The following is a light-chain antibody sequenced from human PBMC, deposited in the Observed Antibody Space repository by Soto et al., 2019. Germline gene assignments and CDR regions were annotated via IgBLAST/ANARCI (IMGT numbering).Light chain of an antibody. Sequence: IALTQSACTLSLSPAERPTLTCRASQSISSSTSLSWYQQKPGQAPRLXXYDXSSSANGIPDRFSGSGSGTDFTRTISRLEPDDCDRYYCHQYGIATITVGQGTRLEIK. V-gene: IGKV3-20*01. CDR3: HQYGIATIT. CDR2: DXS. J-gene: IGKJ5*01. CDR1: QSISSSTS.